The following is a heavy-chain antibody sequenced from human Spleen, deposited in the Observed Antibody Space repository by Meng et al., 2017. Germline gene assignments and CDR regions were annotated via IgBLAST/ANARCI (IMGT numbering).Heavy chain of an antibody. J-gene: IGHJ1*01. V-gene: IGHV4-4*02. D-gene: IGHD6-19*01. CDR3: ARGTSVAGWSGFFQH. CDR1: GGSISSSNW. Sequence: SETLSLTCAVSGGSISSSNWWSWVRQPPGKGLEWIGEIYHSGSTYYNPSLKSRVTISVDKSQNQFSLKLSSVTAADTAVYYCARGTSVAGWSGFFQHWGQGTLVTVSS. CDR2: IYHSGST.